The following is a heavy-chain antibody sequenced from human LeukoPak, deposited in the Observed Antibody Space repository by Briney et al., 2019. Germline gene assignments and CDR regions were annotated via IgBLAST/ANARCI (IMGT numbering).Heavy chain of an antibody. CDR3: ARPSYSYGYRVYFDY. CDR1: GGSISSSSYY. Sequence: PSETLSLTCTVSGGSISSSSYYWGWIRQPPGKGLEWIGSIYYSGSTYYNPSLKSRVTISVDTSKNQFSLKLSSVTAADTAVYYCARPSYSYGYRVYFDYWGQGTLVTVSS. CDR2: IYYSGST. J-gene: IGHJ4*02. V-gene: IGHV4-39*07. D-gene: IGHD5-18*01.